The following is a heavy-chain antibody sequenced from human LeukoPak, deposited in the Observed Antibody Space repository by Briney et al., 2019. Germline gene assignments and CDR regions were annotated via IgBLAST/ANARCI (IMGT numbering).Heavy chain of an antibody. CDR1: GGSISSYY. D-gene: IGHD3-22*01. V-gene: IGHV4-59*01. CDR3: ARNGYSGYYFDY. CDR2: IYYSGST. Sequence: SETLSLTCTASGGSISSYYWSWIRQPPGQGLEWIGYIYYSGSTKYNPSLKSRVTISVDTSKNQFSLRLSSVTAADTAMYYCARNGYSGYYFDYWGQGTPGTVSS. J-gene: IGHJ4*02.